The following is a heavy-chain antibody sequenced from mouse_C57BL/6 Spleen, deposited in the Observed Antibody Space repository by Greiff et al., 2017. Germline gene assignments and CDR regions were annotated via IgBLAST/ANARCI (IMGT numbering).Heavy chain of an antibody. CDR2: IYPGSGST. J-gene: IGHJ2*01. V-gene: IGHV1-55*01. CDR1: GYTFTSYW. CDR3: ARGYYGSSRYFDY. D-gene: IGHD1-1*01. Sequence: QVHVKQPGAELVKPGASVKMSCKASGYTFTSYWITWVKQRPGQGLEWIGDIYPGSGSTNYNEQFKSKATLTVDTSSSTAYMQLSSLTTEDSAVDDCARGYYGSSRYFDYWGKGTTLTVSS.